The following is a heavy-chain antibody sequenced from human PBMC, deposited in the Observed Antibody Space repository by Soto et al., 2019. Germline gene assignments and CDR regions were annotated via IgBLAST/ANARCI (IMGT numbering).Heavy chain of an antibody. Sequence: ASVKVSCKASGYTFTSYGISWVRQAPGQGLEWMGWINADNGNTKYSQKFQGRVTITRDTSASTAYMELSSLRSEDTAVYYCTREHLGELPDYWGQGTLVTVSS. CDR3: TREHLGELPDY. CDR1: GYTFTSYG. V-gene: IGHV1-18*01. J-gene: IGHJ4*02. D-gene: IGHD3-16*01. CDR2: INADNGNT.